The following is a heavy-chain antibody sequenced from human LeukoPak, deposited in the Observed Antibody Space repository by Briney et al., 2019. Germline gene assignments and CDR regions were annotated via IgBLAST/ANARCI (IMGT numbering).Heavy chain of an antibody. V-gene: IGHV3-30*18. J-gene: IGHJ4*02. D-gene: IGHD3-16*02. Sequence: PGGSLRLSCAASGFTFSSYAMHWVRQAPGKGLEWVAVISYDGSNKYYADSVKGRFTISSDNSKNTLYLQMNSLRAEDTAVYYCAKPLLGELSLLPYWGQGTLVTVSS. CDR1: GFTFSSYA. CDR2: ISYDGSNK. CDR3: AKPLLGELSLLPY.